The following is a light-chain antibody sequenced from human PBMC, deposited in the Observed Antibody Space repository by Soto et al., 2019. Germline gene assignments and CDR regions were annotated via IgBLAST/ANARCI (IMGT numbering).Light chain of an antibody. J-gene: IGLJ2*01. Sequence: QLVLTQSSSGSASLGSSVKLTCTLSSGHSSYTIAWHQQQPGKAPRYLMKLERSGSYNKGSGVPDRFSGSSSGADRYLTISNLQSEDEADYYCETWDSNTFVVFGGGTKLTVL. CDR2: LERSGSY. V-gene: IGLV4-60*03. CDR3: ETWDSNTFVV. CDR1: SGHSSYT.